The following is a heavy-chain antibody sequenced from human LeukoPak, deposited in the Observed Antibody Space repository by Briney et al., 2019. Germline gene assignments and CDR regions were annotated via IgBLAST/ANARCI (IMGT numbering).Heavy chain of an antibody. D-gene: IGHD6-19*01. V-gene: IGHV5-51*01. CDR3: ARHVYASGRLSYMDV. Sequence: GESLQISCEASEYSFTSYWIGWVRQMPGKGLEWMGIIYPGDSDTRYSPSFQGQVTISADKSISTAYLQWSSLQASDTAMYYCARHVYASGRLSYMDVWGNGTTVTVSS. CDR2: IYPGDSDT. CDR1: EYSFTSYW. J-gene: IGHJ6*03.